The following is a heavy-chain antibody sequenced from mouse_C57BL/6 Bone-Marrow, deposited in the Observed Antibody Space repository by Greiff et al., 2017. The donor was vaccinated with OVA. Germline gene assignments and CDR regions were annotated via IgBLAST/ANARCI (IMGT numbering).Heavy chain of an antibody. CDR1: GYTFTEYT. V-gene: IGHV1-62-2*01. D-gene: IGHD2-1*01. J-gene: IGHJ2*01. CDR2: FYPGSGSI. CDR3: ARHDEKRNTDYFDY. Sequence: VQLQQSGAELVKPGASVTLSCKASGYTFTEYTIHWVKQRSGQGLEWIGGFYPGSGSIKYHEKFKDKAPLTADKSSSTVYMELSRLTSEDSAVYFCARHDEKRNTDYFDYWGQGTTLTVSS.